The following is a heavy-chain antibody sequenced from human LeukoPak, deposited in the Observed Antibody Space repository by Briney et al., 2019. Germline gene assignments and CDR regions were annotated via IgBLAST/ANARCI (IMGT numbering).Heavy chain of an antibody. Sequence: PGGSLRLSCAASGFTFSSYWMYWVRQAPGKGLEWVAVISYDGSNKYYADSVKGRFTISRDNSKNTLYLQMNSLRAEDTAVYYCAKETASSYDSSGYYQSYYFDYWGQGTLVTVSS. CDR2: ISYDGSNK. V-gene: IGHV3-30*18. CDR1: GFTFSSYW. J-gene: IGHJ4*02. D-gene: IGHD3-22*01. CDR3: AKETASSYDSSGYYQSYYFDY.